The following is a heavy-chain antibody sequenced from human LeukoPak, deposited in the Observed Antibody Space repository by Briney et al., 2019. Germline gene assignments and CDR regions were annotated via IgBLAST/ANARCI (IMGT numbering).Heavy chain of an antibody. CDR3: ARFPYDFWSGYYGAFDI. CDR2: IYTSGST. Sequence: PSQTLSLTCTVSGDSISSGSYYWCWIRQPAGKGLEWIGRIYTSGSTNYNPSLKSRVTISVDTSKNQFSLKLSSVTAADTAVYYCARFPYDFWSGYYGAFDIWRQGTMVTVSS. D-gene: IGHD3-3*01. V-gene: IGHV4-61*02. J-gene: IGHJ3*02. CDR1: GDSISSGSYY.